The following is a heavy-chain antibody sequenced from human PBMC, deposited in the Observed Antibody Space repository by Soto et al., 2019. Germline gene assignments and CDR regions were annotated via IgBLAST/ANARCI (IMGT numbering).Heavy chain of an antibody. CDR2: INPNSGGT. Sequence: ASVKVSCKASGYTFTGYYMHWVRQAPGQGLEWMGWINPNSGGTNYAQKFQGRVTTTRDTSISTAYMELSRLRSDDTAVYYCARGKRSYITMIVVAYAFDIWGQGTMVTVSS. V-gene: IGHV1-2*02. CDR3: ARGKRSYITMIVVAYAFDI. D-gene: IGHD3-22*01. CDR1: GYTFTGYY. J-gene: IGHJ3*02.